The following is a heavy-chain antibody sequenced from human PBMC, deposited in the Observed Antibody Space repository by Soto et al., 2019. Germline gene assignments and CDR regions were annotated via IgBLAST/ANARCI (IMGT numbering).Heavy chain of an antibody. CDR2: IYHSGST. CDR1: GGSISSGGYS. V-gene: IGHV4-30-2*01. D-gene: IGHD2-2*01. Sequence: SETLSLTCAVSGGSISSGGYSWSWMRQPPGKGLEWIGYIYHSGSTYYNPSLKSRVTISVDRSKNQFSLKLSSVTAADTAVYYCARVPDRWGQGTXVTVSS. CDR3: ARVPDR. J-gene: IGHJ5*02.